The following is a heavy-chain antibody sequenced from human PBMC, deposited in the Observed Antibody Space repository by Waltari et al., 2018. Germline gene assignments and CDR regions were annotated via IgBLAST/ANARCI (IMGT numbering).Heavy chain of an antibody. J-gene: IGHJ6*03. D-gene: IGHD2-15*01. CDR1: GGTFSSYA. CDR3: ARGHCSGGSCQTRYYYYYMDV. Sequence: QVQLVQSGAEVKKPGSSVKVSCKASGGTFSSYAISWVRQAPGQGLEWMGGIIPILGIANYAQKFQGRVTITTDESTSTAYMELSSLRSEDTAVYYCARGHCSGGSCQTRYYYYYMDVWGKGTTVTVSS. V-gene: IGHV1-69*10. CDR2: IIPILGIA.